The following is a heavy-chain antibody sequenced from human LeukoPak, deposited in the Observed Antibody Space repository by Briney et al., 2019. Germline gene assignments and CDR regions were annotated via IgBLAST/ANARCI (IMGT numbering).Heavy chain of an antibody. CDR3: ARARNYYGSGSSNYFDY. V-gene: IGHV3-33*01. Sequence: AGSLRLSCAASGFTFSNYGMHWVRLAPRKGLDWVAVIWYDGSNKYYADSVKGRFTISRDNSKNTLYLQMNSLSAEDTAVYYCARARNYYGSGSSNYFDYWGQGTLVTVSS. J-gene: IGHJ4*02. CDR2: IWYDGSNK. CDR1: GFTFSNYG. D-gene: IGHD3-10*01.